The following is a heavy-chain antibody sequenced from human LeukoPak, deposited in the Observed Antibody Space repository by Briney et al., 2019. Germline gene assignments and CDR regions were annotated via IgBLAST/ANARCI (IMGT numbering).Heavy chain of an antibody. CDR2: IRKDGSDI. D-gene: IGHD2/OR15-2a*01. V-gene: IGHV3-7*03. CDR3: ARDPSFSVPYYYYGMDV. J-gene: IGHJ6*02. CDR1: GFTFSTSW. Sequence: PGGSLRLSCAASGFTFSTSWMSWVRQAPGKGLEWVANIRKDGSDIHYVDSVKGRFTISRDNSKNTLYLQMNSLRAEDTAVYYCARDPSFSVPYYYYGMDVWGQGTTVTVSS.